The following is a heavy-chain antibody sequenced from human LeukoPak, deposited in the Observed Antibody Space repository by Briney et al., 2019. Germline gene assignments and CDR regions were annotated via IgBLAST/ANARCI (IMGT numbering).Heavy chain of an antibody. V-gene: IGHV1-69*13. Sequence: SVKVSCKASGGTFSSYAISWVRQAPGQGLGWMGGIIPIFGTANYAQKFQGRVTITADESTSTAYMELSSLRSEDTAVYYCARFRGPIDAFDIWGQGTMVTVSS. J-gene: IGHJ3*02. CDR1: GGTFSSYA. CDR3: ARFRGPIDAFDI. CDR2: IIPIFGTA. D-gene: IGHD3-10*01.